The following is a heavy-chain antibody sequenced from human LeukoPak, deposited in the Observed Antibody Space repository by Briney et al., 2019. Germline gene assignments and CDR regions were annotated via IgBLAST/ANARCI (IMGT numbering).Heavy chain of an antibody. Sequence: GGSLRLSCAASGFTFNMHAMGWVRQAPGKGLEWVSSISGSGGASQYANSVKGRFTISRDNAKNTLYLQMNSLRAEDTAVYYCASLYYDFWSGYYKRYYYYGMGVWGQGTTVTVSS. V-gene: IGHV3-23*01. J-gene: IGHJ6*02. CDR2: ISGSGGAS. CDR3: ASLYYDFWSGYYKRYYYYGMGV. D-gene: IGHD3-3*01. CDR1: GFTFNMHA.